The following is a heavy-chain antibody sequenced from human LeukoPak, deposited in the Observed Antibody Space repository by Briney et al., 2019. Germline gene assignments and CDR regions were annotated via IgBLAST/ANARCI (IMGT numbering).Heavy chain of an antibody. V-gene: IGHV3-7*01. D-gene: IGHD2-2*01. CDR3: ARDADIGVASADMWYDGYDM. CDR2: IKQDGSQK. J-gene: IGHJ3*02. Sequence: GGSLRLSCAASGFTFSKYWMTWVRQAPGKGLEWVANIKQDGSQKSYADSVKGRFTISRDNTKNSGHLQMSSLRAEDTAVYYCARDADIGVASADMWYDGYDMWGQGTMVTVSS. CDR1: GFTFSKYW.